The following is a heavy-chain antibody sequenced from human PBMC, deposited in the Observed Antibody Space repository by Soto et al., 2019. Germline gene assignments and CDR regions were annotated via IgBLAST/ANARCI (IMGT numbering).Heavy chain of an antibody. Sequence: EVQLEESGGXLXQXGRSLRLSCAASGFTFDDYAMYWVRQVLGKGLEWVSSISWNSGNIGYADSVKGRFTTSRDNAENSLYLQMNSLRPEDTALYYCVRSKGGYSYGTPFDYWGQGTLVTVSS. CDR3: VRSKGGYSYGTPFDY. CDR2: ISWNSGNI. CDR1: GFTFDDYA. J-gene: IGHJ4*02. V-gene: IGHV3-9*01. D-gene: IGHD5-18*01.